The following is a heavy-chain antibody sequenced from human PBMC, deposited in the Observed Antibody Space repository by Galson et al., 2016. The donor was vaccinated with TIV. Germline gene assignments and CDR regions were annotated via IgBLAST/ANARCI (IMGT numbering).Heavy chain of an antibody. CDR1: GFKFSNYA. CDR2: LSGSGTRT. Sequence: SLRLSCAASGFKFSNYAMTWVRQAPGKGLEWVSALSGSGTRTYYAESVKGRFTISRDNSKNTLYLQMNSLRVEDTAVYYCARELGLTSGDFDSWGQGTLVTVSS. J-gene: IGHJ4*02. V-gene: IGHV3-23*01. D-gene: IGHD2-15*01. CDR3: ARELGLTSGDFDS.